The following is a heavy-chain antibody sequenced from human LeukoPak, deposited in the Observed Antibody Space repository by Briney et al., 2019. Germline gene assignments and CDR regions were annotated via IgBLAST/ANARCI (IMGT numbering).Heavy chain of an antibody. D-gene: IGHD6-19*01. V-gene: IGHV3-48*04. CDR3: ARYSSGYYYFGY. Sequence: PGGSLRLSCAASGFTFSSYSMNWVRQAPGKGLEWVSYISGSSSTIYYADSVKGRFTISGDNAKNSLYLQMNSLRAEDTAVYYCARYSSGYYYFGYWGQGTLLTVSS. CDR1: GFTFSSYS. CDR2: ISGSSSTI. J-gene: IGHJ4*02.